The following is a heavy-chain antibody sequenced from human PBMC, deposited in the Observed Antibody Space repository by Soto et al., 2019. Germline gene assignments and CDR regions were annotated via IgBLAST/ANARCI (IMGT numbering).Heavy chain of an antibody. V-gene: IGHV4-34*12. CDR1: GGSFSCYY. Sequence: PSETLARTCAVYGGSFSCYYWSWIRQPPGKGLEWIGEVIHSGSTNYSPSLKSRVTISLDTSKNQFSLNLNSVTAADTAVYYCAGAFSGSGSYYFDYWARGTLVTVSS. D-gene: IGHD3-10*01. CDR3: AGAFSGSGSYYFDY. CDR2: VIHSGST. J-gene: IGHJ4*02.